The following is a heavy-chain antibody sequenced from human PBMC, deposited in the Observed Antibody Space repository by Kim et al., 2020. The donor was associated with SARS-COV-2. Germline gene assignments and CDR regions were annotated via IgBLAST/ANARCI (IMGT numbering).Heavy chain of an antibody. Sequence: SETLSLTCTVSGGSISSYYWSWIRQPPGKGLEWIGYVSYSGSTNYNPSLMSRVTISVDTSKNQFSLKLSSVTAADTAAYYCARGGWYLDYWGQGTLSNVS. CDR2: VSYSGST. D-gene: IGHD2-15*01. CDR1: GGSISSYY. J-gene: IGHJ4*02. CDR3: ARGGWYLDY. V-gene: IGHV4-59*13.